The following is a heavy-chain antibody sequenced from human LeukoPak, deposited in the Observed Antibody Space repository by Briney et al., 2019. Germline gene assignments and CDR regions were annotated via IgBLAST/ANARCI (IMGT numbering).Heavy chain of an antibody. CDR1: GYTFTGYY. CDR2: INPNSGGT. CDR3: ARIGRGSSGWKTIDY. J-gene: IGHJ4*02. V-gene: IGHV1-2*02. Sequence: ASVTVSCKASGYTFTGYYMHWVRQAPGQGLEWMGWINPNSGGTNYAQKFQGRVTMTRDTSISTAYMELSRLRSDDTAVYYCARIGRGSSGWKTIDYWGQGTLVTVSS. D-gene: IGHD6-19*01.